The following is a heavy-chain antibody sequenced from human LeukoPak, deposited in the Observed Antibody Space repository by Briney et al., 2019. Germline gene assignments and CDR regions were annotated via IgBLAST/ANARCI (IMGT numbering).Heavy chain of an antibody. Sequence: PGGSLRLSCAASGFTFSSYAMSWVRQAPGKGLEWVSAISGSGGNTYYADSVKGRCTISRDNSKNTLYLQMNSLKTEDTAVYYCTTDVGYGYDHHWGQGTLVTVSS. CDR3: TTDVGYGYDHH. CDR2: ISGSGGNT. D-gene: IGHD5-12*01. V-gene: IGHV3-23*01. J-gene: IGHJ4*02. CDR1: GFTFSSYA.